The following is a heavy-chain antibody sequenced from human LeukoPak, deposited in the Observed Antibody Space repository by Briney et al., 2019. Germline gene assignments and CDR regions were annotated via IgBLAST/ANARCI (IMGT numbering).Heavy chain of an antibody. CDR2: ISAYNGNT. Sequence: ASVKVSCKASGYTFTSYGISWVRQAPGQGLEWMGWISAYNGNTNYAQKLQGRVTMTTDTSTSTAYMELRSLRSDDTAVYYCARSLYYYDSSGFAGWFDPWGQGTLVTVSS. CDR3: ARSLYYYDSSGFAGWFDP. J-gene: IGHJ5*02. D-gene: IGHD3-22*01. V-gene: IGHV1-18*01. CDR1: GYTFTSYG.